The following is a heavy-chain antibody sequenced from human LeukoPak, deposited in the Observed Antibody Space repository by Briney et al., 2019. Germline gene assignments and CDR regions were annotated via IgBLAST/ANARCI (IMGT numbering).Heavy chain of an antibody. Sequence: PSETLSLTCTVSGGSISSYYWSWIRQPPGKGLEWIGYIYYSGSTNYNPSLKSRVTISVDTSKNQFSLKLSSVTAADTAVYYCARQALDFWSGYSYYFDYWGQGTLVTVSS. CDR2: IYYSGST. CDR1: GGSISSYY. CDR3: ARQALDFWSGYSYYFDY. J-gene: IGHJ4*02. V-gene: IGHV4-59*08. D-gene: IGHD3-3*01.